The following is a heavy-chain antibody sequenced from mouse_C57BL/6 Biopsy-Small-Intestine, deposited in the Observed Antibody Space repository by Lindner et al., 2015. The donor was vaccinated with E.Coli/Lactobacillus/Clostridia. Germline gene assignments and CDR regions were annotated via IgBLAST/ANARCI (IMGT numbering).Heavy chain of an antibody. V-gene: IGHV3-8*01. Sequence: VQLQESGPGLAKPSRTLSLTCSVTGYSITSDYWNWIRKFPGNKLEYMGYISYSGSTYYNPSLKSRISITRDTSKNQYYLQLNSVTTEDTATYYCARYSRYGSSPLYWYFDVWGTGTTVTVSS. CDR2: ISYSGST. CDR1: GYSITSDY. D-gene: IGHD1-1*01. CDR3: ARYSRYGSSPLYWYFDV. J-gene: IGHJ1*03.